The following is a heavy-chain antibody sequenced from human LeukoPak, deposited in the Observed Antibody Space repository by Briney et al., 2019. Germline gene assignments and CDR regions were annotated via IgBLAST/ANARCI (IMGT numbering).Heavy chain of an antibody. J-gene: IGHJ6*03. CDR1: GGSISSGTYY. D-gene: IGHD1-14*01. V-gene: IGHV4-39*07. Sequence: ASETLSLTRTVSGGSISSGTYYWAWIRQPPGRGLEWIGTIYHSGSTYYNPSLKTRVTISVDTSKNQFSLNLTSLTAADTAVYYCARDRKYYYHMDVWGKGTTVTVSS. CDR3: ARDRKYYYHMDV. CDR2: IYHSGST.